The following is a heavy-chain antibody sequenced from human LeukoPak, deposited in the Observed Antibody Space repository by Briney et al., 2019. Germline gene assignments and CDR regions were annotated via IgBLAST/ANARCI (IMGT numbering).Heavy chain of an antibody. Sequence: ASVKVSCKASGYTFTGYYMHWVRQAPGQRLEWMGWINPNSGGTNYAQKFQVRVTMTRDTAISTAYMELSRLRSYDTAVYYCARGAVAGRRERNWFDPWGQGTLVTVSS. CDR1: GYTFTGYY. CDR2: INPNSGGT. CDR3: ARGAVAGRRERNWFDP. V-gene: IGHV1-2*02. J-gene: IGHJ5*02. D-gene: IGHD6-19*01.